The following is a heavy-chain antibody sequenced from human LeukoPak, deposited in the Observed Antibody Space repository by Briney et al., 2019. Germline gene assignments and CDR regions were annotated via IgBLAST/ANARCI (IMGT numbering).Heavy chain of an antibody. CDR1: GFTFSSYW. Sequence: GGSLRLSCTASGFTFSSYWMHWVRQAPGKGLEWVSYISSSSSTIYYADSVKGRFTISRDNAKDSLYLQMNSLRDEDTAVYYCVSDSSFDYWGQGTLVTVSS. J-gene: IGHJ4*02. V-gene: IGHV3-48*02. CDR3: VSDSSFDY. CDR2: ISSSSSTI.